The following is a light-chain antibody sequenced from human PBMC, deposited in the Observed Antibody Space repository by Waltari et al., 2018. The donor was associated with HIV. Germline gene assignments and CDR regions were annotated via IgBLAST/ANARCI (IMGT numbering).Light chain of an antibody. Sequence: QSALPQPTAVAGSPGQSITXSCTGTSSDAGGDHHVSLYQRHPGKAPKIMIYGVXNRPSGVSNRFXGSKSGNPASLTISGLQSEDEADYYCSSYTSSSTLVFGGGTKLTVL. CDR2: GVX. J-gene: IGLJ2*01. CDR3: SSYTSSSTLV. CDR1: SSDAGGDHH. V-gene: IGLV2-14*01.